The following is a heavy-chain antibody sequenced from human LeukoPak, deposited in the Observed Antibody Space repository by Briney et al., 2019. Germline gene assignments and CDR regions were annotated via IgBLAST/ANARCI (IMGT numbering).Heavy chain of an antibody. D-gene: IGHD3-9*01. CDR2: IYYSGST. CDR1: GGSISSGDYY. Sequence: PSQTLSLTCTVSGGSISSGDYYWSWIRQPPGKGLEWIGYIYYSGSTYYNPSLKSRVTISVDTSKNQFSLKLSSVTAANTAVYYCATRILTGYYPFAYWGQEPWSPSPQ. V-gene: IGHV4-30-4*01. J-gene: IGHJ4*01. CDR3: ATRILTGYYPFAY.